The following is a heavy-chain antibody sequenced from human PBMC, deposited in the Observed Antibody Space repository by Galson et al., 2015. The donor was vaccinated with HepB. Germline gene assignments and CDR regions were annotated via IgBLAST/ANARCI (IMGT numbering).Heavy chain of an antibody. J-gene: IGHJ6*02. D-gene: IGHD3-3*01. V-gene: IGHV1-69*13. CDR1: GGTFSNYA. CDR2: IIPIFGTA. CDR3: ARDRRVLRFLVGHYYYYGMDV. Sequence: SVKVSCKASGGTFSNYAISWVRQAPGQGLEWMGGIIPIFGTANYAQKFQGRVTITADESTSTAYMELSSLRSEDTAVYYCARDRRVLRFLVGHYYYYGMDVWGQGTTVTVSS.